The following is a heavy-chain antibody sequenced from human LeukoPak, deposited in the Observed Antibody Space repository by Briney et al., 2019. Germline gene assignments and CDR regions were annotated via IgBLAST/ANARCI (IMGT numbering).Heavy chain of an antibody. J-gene: IGHJ4*02. CDR2: IYPGESDT. D-gene: IGHD6-6*01. Sequence: GESLKISCKGSGYSFSNYWIGWVRQMPGKGLEWMGIIYPGESDTRYSPSFEGQVTISADKSVSTAYLQWSSLKASDTAMYYCARRAYTSSYTAGYWGQGTLVPVSS. V-gene: IGHV5-51*01. CDR1: GYSFSNYW. CDR3: ARRAYTSSYTAGY.